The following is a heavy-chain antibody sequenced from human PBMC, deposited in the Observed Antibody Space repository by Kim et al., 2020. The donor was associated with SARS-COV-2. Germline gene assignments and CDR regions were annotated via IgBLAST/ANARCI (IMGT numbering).Heavy chain of an antibody. V-gene: IGHV3-33*01. Sequence: GGSLRLSCAASGFTFSSYGMHWVRQAPGKGLEWVAVIWYDGSNKYYADSVKGRFTISRDNSKNTLYLQMNSLRAEDTAVYYCAITLGYSYGSYYYYYGMDVWGQGTTVTVSS. CDR1: GFTFSSYG. CDR2: IWYDGSNK. CDR3: AITLGYSYGSYYYYYGMDV. D-gene: IGHD5-18*01. J-gene: IGHJ6*02.